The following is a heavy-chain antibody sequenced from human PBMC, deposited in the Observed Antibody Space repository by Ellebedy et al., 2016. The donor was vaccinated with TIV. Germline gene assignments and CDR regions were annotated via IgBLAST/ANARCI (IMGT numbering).Heavy chain of an antibody. D-gene: IGHD2-15*01. CDR2: IKNFNGDK. V-gene: IGHV1-18*01. CDR1: GDTFTSYG. CDR3: ARDGYCSGGDCYSIGFDP. Sequence: ASVKVSXKASGDTFTSYGISWVRQAPEQGLEWMGWIKNFNGDKSYAQKFQDRVTMTTDTSTSIAYMELRSLSSDDTAVYYCARDGYCSGGDCYSIGFDPWGQGTLVTVSS. J-gene: IGHJ5*02.